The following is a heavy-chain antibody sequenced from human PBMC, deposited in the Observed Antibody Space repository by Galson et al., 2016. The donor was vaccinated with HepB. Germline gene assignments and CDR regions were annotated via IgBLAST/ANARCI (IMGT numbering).Heavy chain of an antibody. J-gene: IGHJ4*02. CDR3: AKDLVIEYRSSWACDY. D-gene: IGHD6-13*01. CDR1: GFTFSSYG. CDR2: LLYDGSNT. V-gene: IGHV3-30*18. Sequence: SLRLSCAASGFTFSSYGMHWVRQAPGKGLEWVAVLLYDGSNTYYADSVKGRFTISRDNSKNTLYLQMNSLRAEDTAVYYCAKDLVIEYRSSWACDYWGQGTLVTVSS.